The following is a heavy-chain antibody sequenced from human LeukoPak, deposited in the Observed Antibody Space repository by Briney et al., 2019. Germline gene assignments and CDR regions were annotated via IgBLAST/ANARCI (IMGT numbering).Heavy chain of an antibody. CDR2: ISSSSSYI. J-gene: IGHJ4*02. CDR1: GFTFSSFS. V-gene: IGHV3-21*01. Sequence: GGSLRLSCAASGFTFSSFSMNWVRQAPGKGLEWVSSISSSSSYIYYADSVKGRFTISRDNAKNSLYLQMNSLRAEDTAVYYCARGGAVAGLDYWGQGTLVTVSS. D-gene: IGHD6-19*01. CDR3: ARGGAVAGLDY.